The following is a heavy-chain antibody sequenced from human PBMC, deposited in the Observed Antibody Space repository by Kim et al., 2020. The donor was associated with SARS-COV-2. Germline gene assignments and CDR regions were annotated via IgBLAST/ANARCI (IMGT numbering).Heavy chain of an antibody. Sequence: SVKGRFTISRDDSKSIAYLQMNSLKTEDTAVYYCTRSSGSYYFDRRYFDYWGQGTLVTVSS. V-gene: IGHV3-49*02. D-gene: IGHD1-26*01. J-gene: IGHJ4*02. CDR3: TRSSGSYYFDRRYFDY.